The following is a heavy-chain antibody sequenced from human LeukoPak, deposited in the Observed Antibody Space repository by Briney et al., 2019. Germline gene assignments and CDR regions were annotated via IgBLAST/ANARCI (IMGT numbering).Heavy chain of an antibody. CDR3: AKATRSYSSGWYPSDY. J-gene: IGHJ4*02. V-gene: IGHV3-23*01. CDR1: GFTFSSYA. Sequence: GGSLRLSCAASGFTFSSYAMSWVRQAPGKGLEWVSAISGSGGSKYYADLVKGRFTISRDNSKNTLYLQMNSLRAEDTAVYYCAKATRSYSSGWYPSDYWGQGTLVTVSS. D-gene: IGHD6-19*01. CDR2: ISGSGGSK.